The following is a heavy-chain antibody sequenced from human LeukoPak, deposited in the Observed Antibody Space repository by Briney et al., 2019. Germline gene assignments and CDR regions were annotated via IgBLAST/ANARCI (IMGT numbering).Heavy chain of an antibody. CDR3: ARRASAYYYDSSGSIDY. Sequence: SETLSLTCTVSGGSVSSYYWSWIRQPPGKGLEWIGYIYYSGSTNYNPSLKSRVTISVDTSQNQFSLKLNSVTAADTAVYYCARRASAYYYDSSGSIDYWGQGTLVTVSS. CDR1: GGSVSSYY. D-gene: IGHD3-22*01. J-gene: IGHJ4*02. CDR2: IYYSGST. V-gene: IGHV4-59*08.